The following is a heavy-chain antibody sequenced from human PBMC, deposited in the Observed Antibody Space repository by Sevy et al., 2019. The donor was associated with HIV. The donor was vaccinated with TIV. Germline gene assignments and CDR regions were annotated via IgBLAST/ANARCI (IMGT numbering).Heavy chain of an antibody. D-gene: IGHD1-26*01. Sequence: TLSLTCTVSGGSLTSLYWNWIRQPPGKGLEWISNTYYNGHINYNPSLKSRVTLSLDTSKNQFSLRLSSVTAADTAMYYCAGENAWGRGYSWGQGTLVTVSS. CDR1: GGSLTSLY. CDR2: TYYNGHI. V-gene: IGHV4-59*08. J-gene: IGHJ4*02. CDR3: AGENAWGRGYS.